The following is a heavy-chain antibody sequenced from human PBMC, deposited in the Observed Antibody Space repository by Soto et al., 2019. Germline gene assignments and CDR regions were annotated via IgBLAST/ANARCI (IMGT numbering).Heavy chain of an antibody. Sequence: QVQLVQSGAEVKKPGSSVRVSCKASGTIFSSYTISWVRQAPGQGLEWMGRIIPILGETNSARKFQGRVTLAADTSTNTAYMELNSLRLEDTALYYWARCLGGRRDDWGQGTTVTLSS. CDR3: ARCLGGRRDD. CDR2: IIPILGET. V-gene: IGHV1-69*02. J-gene: IGHJ6*02. D-gene: IGHD3-16*01. CDR1: GTIFSSYT.